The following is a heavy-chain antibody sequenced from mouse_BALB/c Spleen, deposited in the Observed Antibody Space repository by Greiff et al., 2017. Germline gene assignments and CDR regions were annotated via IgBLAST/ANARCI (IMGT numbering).Heavy chain of an antibody. J-gene: IGHJ4*01. V-gene: IGHV1-18*01. CDR2: INPYNGGT. Sequence: VHVKQSGPELVKPGASMKISCKASGYSFTGYTMNWVKQSHGKNLEWIGLINPYNGGTSYNQKFKGKATLTVDKSSSTAYMELLSLTSEDSAVYYCARERGIPPYAMDYWGQGTSVTVSS. CDR1: GYSFTGYT. CDR3: ARERGIPPYAMDY.